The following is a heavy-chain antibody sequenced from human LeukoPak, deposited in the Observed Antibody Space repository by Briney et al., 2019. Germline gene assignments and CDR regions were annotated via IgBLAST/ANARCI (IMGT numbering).Heavy chain of an antibody. CDR2: IRNRANSYTT. CDR1: EFTFSDHY. CDR3: ARVSGYCSNGVCYSPFDS. J-gene: IGHJ4*02. D-gene: IGHD2-8*01. V-gene: IGHV3-72*01. Sequence: PGGSLRLSCAASEFTFSDHYMDWVRQAPGKGLEWVGRIRNRANSYTTEYAASVKGRFTISSDDSKNSLFLQMNGLKTEDTAVYYCARVSGYCSNGVCYSPFDSWGQGTLVTVSS.